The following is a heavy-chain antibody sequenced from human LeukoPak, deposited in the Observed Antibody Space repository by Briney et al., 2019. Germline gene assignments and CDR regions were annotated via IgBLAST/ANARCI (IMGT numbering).Heavy chain of an antibody. CDR2: INQDGSEK. V-gene: IGHV3-7*05. CDR3: TTFYTRLTDY. Sequence: GGSLRLSCVASGFTFKNYWMSWVRQAPGKGLEWLATINQDGSEKFYVDSVKGRFTISRDNAKNSLYLQMNSLRAEDTAVYYCTTFYTRLTDYWGQGTLVTVSS. J-gene: IGHJ4*02. D-gene: IGHD2/OR15-2a*01. CDR1: GFTFKNYW.